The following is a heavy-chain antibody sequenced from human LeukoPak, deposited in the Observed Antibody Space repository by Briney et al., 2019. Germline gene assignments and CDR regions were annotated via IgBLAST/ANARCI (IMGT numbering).Heavy chain of an antibody. D-gene: IGHD1-1*01. J-gene: IGHJ6*02. CDR1: GYTLTELS. V-gene: IGHV1-24*01. CDR3: ATETLAPGGYYYYGMDV. Sequence: ASVKVSCKVSGYTLTELSMHWVRQAPGKGLEWMGGFDPEDGETIYAQKLQGRVTMTEDTSTDTAYMELSSLRSEDTAVYYCATETLAPGGYYYYGMDVWGQGTTVTVSS. CDR2: FDPEDGET.